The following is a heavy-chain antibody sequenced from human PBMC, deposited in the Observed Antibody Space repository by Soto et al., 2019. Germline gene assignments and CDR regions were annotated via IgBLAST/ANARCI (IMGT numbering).Heavy chain of an antibody. CDR1: GGTFSSYT. J-gene: IGHJ4*02. CDR2: IIPILGIA. V-gene: IGHV1-69*02. D-gene: IGHD5-18*01. CDR3: ARVPGYSYGYN. Sequence: ASVKVSCKASGGTFSSYTISWVRQAPGQGLEWMGRIIPILGIANYAQKFQGRVTITADKSTSTAYMELSSLRSEDTAVYYCARVPGYSYGYNWGQGTLVTVSS.